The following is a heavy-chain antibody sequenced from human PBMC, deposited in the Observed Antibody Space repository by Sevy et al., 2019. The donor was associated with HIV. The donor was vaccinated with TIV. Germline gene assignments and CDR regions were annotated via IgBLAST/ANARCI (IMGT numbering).Heavy chain of an antibody. Sequence: GGSLRLSCAASGFTFSSYGMHWVRQAPGKGLEWVAVIWFDGSNTYYADSVKGPFTISRDIAENTLHLQMNSLRAEDTAVYYCAGDLEFYDYGAYGPSFMPDYWGQGTLVTVSS. CDR3: AGDLEFYDYGAYGPSFMPDY. CDR2: IWFDGSNT. J-gene: IGHJ4*02. CDR1: GFTFSSYG. D-gene: IGHD3-16*01. V-gene: IGHV3-33*01.